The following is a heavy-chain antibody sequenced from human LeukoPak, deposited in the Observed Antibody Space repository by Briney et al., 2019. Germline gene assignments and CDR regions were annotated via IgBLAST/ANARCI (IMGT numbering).Heavy chain of an antibody. Sequence: ASVKVSCKASGYTFSGYYMHWVRQAPGQGLEWVGWINPNSGGTNYAQKFQGRVTMTRDTSISTAYMELSRLRSDDTAVYYCARHGYSSSWSPDYWGQGTLVSVSS. CDR3: ARHGYSSSWSPDY. V-gene: IGHV1-2*02. J-gene: IGHJ4*02. CDR1: GYTFSGYY. CDR2: INPNSGGT. D-gene: IGHD6-13*01.